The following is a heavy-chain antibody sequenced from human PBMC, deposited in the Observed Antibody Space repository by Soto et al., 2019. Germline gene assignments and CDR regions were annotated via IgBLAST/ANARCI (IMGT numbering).Heavy chain of an antibody. V-gene: IGHV1-8*01. CDR2: MNTNSGNI. CDR3: ARAVVPAAMPAIVDY. Sequence: ASVKVSCKASGYTFTSYDINWVRQATGQGLEWMGWMNTNSGNIGYAQKFQGRVTMTRNTSISTAYMELSSLRSEDTAVYYCARAVVPAAMPAIVDYWGQGTLVTVSS. J-gene: IGHJ4*02. D-gene: IGHD2-2*01. CDR1: GYTFTSYD.